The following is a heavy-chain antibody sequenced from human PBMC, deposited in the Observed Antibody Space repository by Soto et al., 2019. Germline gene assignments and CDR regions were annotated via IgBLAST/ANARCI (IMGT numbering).Heavy chain of an antibody. D-gene: IGHD2-21*01. Sequence: PSETLSLTCAVYGESFSGYYWTWIRQPPGTGLEWIGEINHSGSTNYNPSLKSRVTISVDTSKNQFSLKLTSVTAADTAVYYCARDKIPGLFDYWGQGTLVTVSS. CDR3: ARDKIPGLFDY. V-gene: IGHV4-34*01. CDR1: GESFSGYY. CDR2: INHSGST. J-gene: IGHJ4*02.